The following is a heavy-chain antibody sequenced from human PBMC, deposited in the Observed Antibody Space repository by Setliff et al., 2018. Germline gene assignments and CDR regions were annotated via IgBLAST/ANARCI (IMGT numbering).Heavy chain of an antibody. CDR2: ISA. CDR1: GYTFISYG. CDR3: TRGPKDSRSSTDYRYYMDV. V-gene: IGHV1-18*01. D-gene: IGHD3-22*01. J-gene: IGHJ6*03. Sequence: ASVKVSCKTSGYTFISYGINWVRQAPGQGLEWMGWISAYAQKFQGRVTMTTDTSTNTAFMELRSLRSDDTAVYYCTRGPKDSRSSTDYRYYMDVWGKGTTVTVSS.